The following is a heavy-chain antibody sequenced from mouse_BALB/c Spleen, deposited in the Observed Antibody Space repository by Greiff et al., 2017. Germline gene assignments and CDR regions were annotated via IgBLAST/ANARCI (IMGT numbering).Heavy chain of an antibody. V-gene: IGHV1-14*01. D-gene: IGHD1-1*01. CDR2: INPYNDGT. J-gene: IGHJ4*01. Sequence: EVQLQQSGPELVKPGASVKMSCKASGYTFTSYVMHWVKQKPGQGLEWIGYINPYNDGTKYNEKFKGKATLTSDKSSSTAYMELSSLTSEDSAVYYCASHHYYGSHYYAMDYWGQGTSVTVSS. CDR1: GYTFTSYV. CDR3: ASHHYYGSHYYAMDY.